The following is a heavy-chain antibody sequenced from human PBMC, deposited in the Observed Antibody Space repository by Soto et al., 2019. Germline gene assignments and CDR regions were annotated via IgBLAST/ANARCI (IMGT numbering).Heavy chain of an antibody. CDR2: IIPIFGTA. CDR3: ERERLYYDRSGYYGGNDCFDP. CDR1: GGTFSSYA. D-gene: IGHD3-22*01. V-gene: IGHV1-69*01. Sequence: QVQLVQSGAEVKKPGSSVKVSCKASGGTFSSYAISWVRQAPGQGLEWMGGIIPIFGTANYAQKFQGRVTNTAEESTSTAYVELSSLRSEETAGYNCERERLYYDRSGYYGGNDCFDPWGQGTMVTVSS. J-gene: IGHJ5*02.